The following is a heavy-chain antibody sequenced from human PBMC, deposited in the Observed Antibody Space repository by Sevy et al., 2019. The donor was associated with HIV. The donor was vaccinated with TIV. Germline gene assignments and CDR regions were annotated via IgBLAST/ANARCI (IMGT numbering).Heavy chain of an antibody. CDR1: GFTFNIYS. V-gene: IGHV3-21*01. J-gene: IGHJ4*02. Sequence: GESLKISCAASGFTFNIYSMNWVRQAPGKGLEWVSSISSSSSYIYYADSLKGRFTVSRDNAKNSLYLQMNSLRAEDTAVYYCARASQQLVLLREYYFDYWGQGTLVTVPS. CDR2: ISSSSSYI. CDR3: ARASQQLVLLREYYFDY. D-gene: IGHD6-13*01.